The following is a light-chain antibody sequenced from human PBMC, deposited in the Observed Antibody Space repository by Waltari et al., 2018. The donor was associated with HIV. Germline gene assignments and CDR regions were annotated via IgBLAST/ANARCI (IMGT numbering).Light chain of an antibody. CDR1: SPHIGNHY. CDR3: GTWDTSLSAGV. J-gene: IGLJ1*01. Sequence: QSVLTQPPSVSAAPGRKVTITCYGRSPHIGNHYVSWYQHLPGPAPKLLIYEDNKRPSGIPDRFSGSKSGTSATLGITGLLTGDEADYYCGTWDTSLSAGVFGTGTKVTVL. V-gene: IGLV1-51*02. CDR2: EDN.